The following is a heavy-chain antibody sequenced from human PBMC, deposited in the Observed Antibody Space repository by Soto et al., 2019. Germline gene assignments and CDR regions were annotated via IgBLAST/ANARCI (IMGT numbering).Heavy chain of an antibody. J-gene: IGHJ4*02. D-gene: IGHD2-15*01. CDR1: GGSISTSSYY. CDR3: GRSVFFTAFCSGGSCEIIDY. CDR2: IYYSGST. V-gene: IGHV4-39*01. Sequence: PSETLSLTCTVSGGSISTSSYYWGWIRQPPGKGLEWIGSIYYSGSTYYNPSLESRVTISVDTSKNQFSLKLTSVTAADTAMYYCGRSVFFTAFCSGGSCEIIDYWGQGTLVTAPQ.